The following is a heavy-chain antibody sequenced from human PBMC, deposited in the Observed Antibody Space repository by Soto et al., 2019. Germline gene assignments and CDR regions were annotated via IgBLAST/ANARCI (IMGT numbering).Heavy chain of an antibody. J-gene: IGHJ4*02. CDR1: GYTFTRYG. CDR2: INAGNGNT. Sequence: GSGKGSCKGSGYTFTRYGMHWVRQGPGLMVEWMGCINAGNGNTKYSQKFQGRVTITRDTSASTAYMELSSLRSEDTAVYYCARGDIVVVVAATIVDYWGQGTLVTVSS. CDR3: ARGDIVVVVAATIVDY. V-gene: IGHV1-3*01. D-gene: IGHD2-15*01.